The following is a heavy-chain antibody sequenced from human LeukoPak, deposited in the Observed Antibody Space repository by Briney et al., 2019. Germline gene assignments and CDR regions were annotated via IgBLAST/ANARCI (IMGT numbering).Heavy chain of an antibody. J-gene: IGHJ4*02. V-gene: IGHV1-46*01. CDR2: INPSGGST. D-gene: IGHD2-2*01. CDR1: GYTFTSYY. Sequence: ASVKVSWKASGYTFTSYYMHWVRQAPGQGLGWMGIINPSGGSTSYAQKFQGRVTMTRDTSTSTVYMELSSLRSEDTAVYYCARDVRTYCSSTSCGPKYYFDYWGQGTLVTVSS. CDR3: ARDVRTYCSSTSCGPKYYFDY.